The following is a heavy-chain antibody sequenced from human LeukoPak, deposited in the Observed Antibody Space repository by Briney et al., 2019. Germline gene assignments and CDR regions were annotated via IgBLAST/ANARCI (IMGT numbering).Heavy chain of an antibody. D-gene: IGHD3-10*01. CDR2: INHSGST. J-gene: IGHJ3*02. V-gene: IGHV4-34*01. Sequence: SETLSLTCAVYGGSFSGYYWSWIRQPPGKGLEWIGEINHSGSTNYNPSLKSRVTISVDTSKNQFSLKLSSVTAADTAVYYCARHSGPLGAFDIWGQGTMVTVSS. CDR1: GGSFSGYY. CDR3: ARHSGPLGAFDI.